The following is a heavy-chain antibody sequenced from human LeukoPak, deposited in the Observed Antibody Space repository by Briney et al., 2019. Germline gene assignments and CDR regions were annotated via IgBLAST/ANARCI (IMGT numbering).Heavy chain of an antibody. J-gene: IGHJ4*02. D-gene: IGHD3/OR15-3a*01. V-gene: IGHV3-48*04. CDR3: ARDKDWLLYDN. Sequence: GGSLRLSCEVSGFPFTLYNMNWVRQAPGKGLEWLSYISSSTNTIYYADSVKGRFTISRDNAKNSLYLQMNGLGAEDTAVYYCARDKDWLLYDNWGQGTLVTVSS. CDR2: ISSSTNTI. CDR1: GFPFTLYN.